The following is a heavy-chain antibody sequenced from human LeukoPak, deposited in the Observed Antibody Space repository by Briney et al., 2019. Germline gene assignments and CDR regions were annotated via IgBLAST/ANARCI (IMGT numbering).Heavy chain of an antibody. CDR2: IYHSGST. V-gene: IGHV4-38-2*02. D-gene: IGHD5-24*01. Sequence: SETLSRTCTVSGYSISSGYYWGWIRQHPGKGLEWIGSIYHSGSTYYNPSLKSRVTTSVDTCKNQFSLRRSSVTAADTAVYYCARANEDGYNFYYWGQGTLVTVSS. CDR3: ARANEDGYNFYY. CDR1: GYSISSGYY. J-gene: IGHJ4*02.